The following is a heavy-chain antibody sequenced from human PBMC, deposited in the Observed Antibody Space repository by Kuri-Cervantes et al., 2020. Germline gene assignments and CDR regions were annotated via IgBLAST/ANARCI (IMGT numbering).Heavy chain of an antibody. CDR1: GYTFTGYY. J-gene: IGHJ4*02. Sequence: ASVKVSCKASGYTFTGYYMHWVRQAPGQGLEWVGIIDPNGGSTTYAQKFQGRVTLTTDTSTTAVFMELNSLRSEDTAVYFCATRYCTGGSCYFDYWGQGTLVTVSS. CDR3: ATRYCTGGSCYFDY. V-gene: IGHV1-46*01. D-gene: IGHD2-15*01. CDR2: IDPNGGST.